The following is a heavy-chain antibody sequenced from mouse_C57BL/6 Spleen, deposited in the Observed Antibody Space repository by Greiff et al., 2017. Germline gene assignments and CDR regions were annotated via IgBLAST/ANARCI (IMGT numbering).Heavy chain of an antibody. D-gene: IGHD1-1*01. J-gene: IGHJ3*01. Sequence: QVQLQQPGAELVMPGASVKLSCKASGYTFTSYWMHWVKQRPGQGLEWIGEIDPSDSYTNYNQKFKGKSTLAVDKSSSTADMQLSNLTSKDSAVDYCARHYGSSYRFAYWGQGTLVTVSA. CDR3: ARHYGSSYRFAY. CDR1: GYTFTSYW. V-gene: IGHV1-69*01. CDR2: IDPSDSYT.